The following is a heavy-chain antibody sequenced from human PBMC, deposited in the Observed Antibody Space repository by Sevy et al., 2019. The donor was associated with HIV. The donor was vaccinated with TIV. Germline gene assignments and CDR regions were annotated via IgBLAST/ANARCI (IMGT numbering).Heavy chain of an antibody. CDR3: AKVEAAAGWGFYYYYYMDV. Sequence: GGSLRLSCAASGFTFSSYGMHWVRRAPGKGLEWVADRWYDGSNKEYADSVKGRFTISRDNSKNTLYLQMNSLRAEDTAVYYCAKVEAAAGWGFYYYYYMDVWGKGTTVTVSS. CDR1: GFTFSSYG. J-gene: IGHJ6*03. CDR2: RWYDGSNK. V-gene: IGHV3-33*06. D-gene: IGHD6-13*01.